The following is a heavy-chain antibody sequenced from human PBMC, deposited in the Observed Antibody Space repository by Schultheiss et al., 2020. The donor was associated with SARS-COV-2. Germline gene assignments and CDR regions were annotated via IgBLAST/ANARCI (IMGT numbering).Heavy chain of an antibody. CDR3: ARGLLDDYGDPAGGH. D-gene: IGHD4-17*01. CDR1: GGSISNNNW. J-gene: IGHJ4*02. V-gene: IGHV4-4*02. Sequence: SETLSLTCAVSGGSISNNNWWSWFRQPPGKGLEWIGSIYHSGSTYYNPSLKSRVTISVDTSKNQFSLKLSSVTAADTAVYYCARGLLDDYGDPAGGHWGQGTLVTVSS. CDR2: IYHSGST.